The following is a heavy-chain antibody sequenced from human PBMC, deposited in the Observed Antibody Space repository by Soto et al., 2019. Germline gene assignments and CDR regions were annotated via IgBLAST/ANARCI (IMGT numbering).Heavy chain of an antibody. Sequence: QVQLQQWGAGLLKPSETLSLTCAVYGGSFSGYYWSWIRQPPGKGLEWIGEINHSGSTNYNPSLKSRVTIAVDTPKTQFSLKLSSVHAAAPAVYYCARVNAAAGYYYGMDVWGQGTTVTVSS. D-gene: IGHD6-13*01. J-gene: IGHJ6*02. CDR3: ARVNAAAGYYYGMDV. CDR2: INHSGST. CDR1: GGSFSGYY. V-gene: IGHV4-34*01.